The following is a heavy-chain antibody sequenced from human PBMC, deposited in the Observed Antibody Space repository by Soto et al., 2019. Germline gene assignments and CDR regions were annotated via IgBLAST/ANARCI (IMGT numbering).Heavy chain of an antibody. Sequence: GGSLRLSCAASGFTVSSNYMSWVRQAPGKGLEWVSVIYSGGSTYYADSVKGRFTISRDNSKNTLYLQMNSLRAEDTAVYYCARGAIQSSSWYAFDSWGQGTMVTVSS. CDR1: GFTVSSNY. CDR3: ARGAIQSSSWYAFDS. J-gene: IGHJ3*02. V-gene: IGHV3-53*01. CDR2: IYSGGST. D-gene: IGHD6-13*01.